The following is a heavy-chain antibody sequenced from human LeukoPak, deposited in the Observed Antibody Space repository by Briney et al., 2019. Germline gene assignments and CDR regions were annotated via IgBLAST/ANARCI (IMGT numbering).Heavy chain of an antibody. CDR3: ARGRSYGSGSSPYGMDV. CDR1: GFTFGSYW. D-gene: IGHD3-10*01. Sequence: GGSLRLSCAASGFTFGSYWMHWVRQAPGKGLVWVAHINSDGSSTSYADSVKGRFTISRDNAKNTLYVQMNSLRAEDTAVYYCARGRSYGSGSSPYGMDVWGKGTTVTVSS. J-gene: IGHJ6*04. CDR2: INSDGSST. V-gene: IGHV3-74*01.